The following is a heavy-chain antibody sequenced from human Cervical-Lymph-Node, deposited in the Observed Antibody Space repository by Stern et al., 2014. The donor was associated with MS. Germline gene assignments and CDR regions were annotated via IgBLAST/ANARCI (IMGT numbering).Heavy chain of an antibody. CDR2: ISSDGSNK. V-gene: IGHV3-30-3*01. CDR1: GFTFSNYA. D-gene: IGHD1-14*01. CDR3: ARDPGHRGASDY. J-gene: IGHJ4*02. Sequence: VQLVESGGGVVQPGRSLRLSCAASGFTFSNYAMHWVRQAPGKGLEWVAVISSDGSNKYYADSVKGRFTIFRDNSKNTLYLQMNSLRSEDTAVYYCARDPGHRGASDYWGQGNLVTVSS.